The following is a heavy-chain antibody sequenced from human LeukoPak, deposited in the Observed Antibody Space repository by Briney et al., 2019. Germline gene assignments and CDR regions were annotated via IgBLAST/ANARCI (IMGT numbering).Heavy chain of an antibody. CDR2: ISGSGGGT. D-gene: IGHD3-10*01. CDR3: AKVRTFFGSGVDF. CDR1: GFTFSSYA. J-gene: IGHJ4*02. Sequence: TGGSLRLSCAASGFTFSSYAMSWVRQAPGKGLEWVSHISGSGGGTYSADSVKGRFTISRDNSKNTLYLQMNSLRAEDTAVYYCAKVRTFFGSGVDFWGQGTLVTVSS. V-gene: IGHV3-23*01.